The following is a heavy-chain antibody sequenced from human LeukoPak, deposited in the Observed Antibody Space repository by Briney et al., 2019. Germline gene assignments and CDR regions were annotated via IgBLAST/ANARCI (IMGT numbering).Heavy chain of an antibody. D-gene: IGHD1-7*01. J-gene: IGHJ4*02. CDR3: AREGTFFNYFDY. Sequence: GGSLRLSCAASGFTFSDYYMSWIRQAPGKGLEWVSSISTSSTFIYYADSLKGRFTISRDNAKNSLFLQISSLRDEDTAVYFCAREGTFFNYFDYWGQGALVIVSS. CDR1: GFTFSDYY. V-gene: IGHV3-11*06. CDR2: ISTSSTFI.